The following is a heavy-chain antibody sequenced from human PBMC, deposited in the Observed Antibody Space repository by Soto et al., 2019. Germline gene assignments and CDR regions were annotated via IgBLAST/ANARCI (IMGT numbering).Heavy chain of an antibody. V-gene: IGHV4-61*01. D-gene: IGHD2-15*01. CDR3: ARFSVVVGGNDYYGMDV. Sequence: SETLSLTCTVSGGSVSSGSYYWSWIRQPPGKGLEWIGYIYYSGSTNYNPSLKSRVTISVDTSKNQFSLKLSSVTAADTAVYYCARFSVVVGGNDYYGMDVWGQGTTVTVSS. J-gene: IGHJ6*02. CDR2: IYYSGST. CDR1: GGSVSSGSYY.